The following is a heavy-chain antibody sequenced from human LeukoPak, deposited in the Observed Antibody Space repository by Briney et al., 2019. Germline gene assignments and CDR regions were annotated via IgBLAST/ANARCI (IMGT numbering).Heavy chain of an antibody. V-gene: IGHV3-30*02. CDR3: AKDDLYYDILTGYRRSDAFDI. CDR2: IRYDGSNK. Sequence: GGSLRLSCAASGFTFSSYGMHWVRQAPGKGLEWVAFIRYDGSNKYCADSVKGRFTISRDNSKNTLYLQMNSLRAEDTAVYYCAKDDLYYDILTGYRRSDAFDIWGQGTMVTVSS. CDR1: GFTFSSYG. D-gene: IGHD3-9*01. J-gene: IGHJ3*02.